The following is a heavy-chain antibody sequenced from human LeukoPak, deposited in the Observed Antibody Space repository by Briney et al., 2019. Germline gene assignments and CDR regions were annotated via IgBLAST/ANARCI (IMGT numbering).Heavy chain of an antibody. J-gene: IGHJ4*02. CDR3: ARGYCSSTNCFLDY. CDR2: ISFDENNK. V-gene: IGHV3-30-3*01. D-gene: IGHD2-2*01. CDR1: GFTFSSYA. Sequence: GGSLRLSCAASGFTFSSYAFHWVRQAPGKGLEWVATISFDENNKYYADSVKGRFTISRDNSKDTLYLQMNSLRAEDTAVYSCARGYCSSTNCFLDYWGQGTLVTVSS.